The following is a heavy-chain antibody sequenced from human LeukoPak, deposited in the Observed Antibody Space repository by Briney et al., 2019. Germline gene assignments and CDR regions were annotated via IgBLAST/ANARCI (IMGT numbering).Heavy chain of an antibody. CDR1: GFTFDDYA. D-gene: IGHD3-10*01. V-gene: IGHV3-9*01. CDR3: AKDKVFGGELDY. CDR2: ISWNGGTI. J-gene: IGHJ4*02. Sequence: PGGSLRLSCAASGFTFDDYAMHWVRQAPGKGLEWVSGISWNGGTIGYADSVKGRFTISRDNAKNSLYLQMNSLRAEDTALYYCAKDKVFGGELDYLGQGTLVTVSS.